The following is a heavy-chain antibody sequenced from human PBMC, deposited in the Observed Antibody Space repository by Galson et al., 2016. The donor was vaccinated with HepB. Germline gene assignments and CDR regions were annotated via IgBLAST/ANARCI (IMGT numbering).Heavy chain of an antibody. CDR1: RFTFSNYW. D-gene: IGHD3-10*01. Sequence: SLRLSCAASRFTFSNYWMHWVRQDPGKGLVWVSRINPDGSIADHADSVKGRFTISRATGENTLYLQMNSLSAEDTAVYYCARDFGGSEDYWGQGTLVAVST. J-gene: IGHJ4*02. CDR3: ARDFGGSEDY. V-gene: IGHV3-74*01. CDR2: INPDGSIA.